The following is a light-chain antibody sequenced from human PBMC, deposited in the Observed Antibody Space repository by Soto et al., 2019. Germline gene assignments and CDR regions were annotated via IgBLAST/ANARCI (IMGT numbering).Light chain of an antibody. CDR3: QQRSNWPPIT. CDR2: GAS. J-gene: IGKJ5*01. V-gene: IGKV3D-20*02. CDR1: QSVSISD. Sequence: FVLSQSPGTLSLSPGERATLSCKASQSVSISDLAWYQQKPGQAPRLLISGASGRATGIPDRFSGSGSGTDFTLTISSLEPEDFAVYYCQQRSNWPPITFGQGTRLEIK.